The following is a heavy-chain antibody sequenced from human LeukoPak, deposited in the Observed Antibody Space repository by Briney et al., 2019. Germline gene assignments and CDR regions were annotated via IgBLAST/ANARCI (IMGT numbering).Heavy chain of an antibody. CDR2: ISSSSSYI. CDR3: ARGDRIAAAGTYYFDY. D-gene: IGHD6-13*01. CDR1: GFTFSSYS. Sequence: GGSLRLSCAASGFTFSSYSMNWVRQAPGKGLEWVSSISSSSSYIYYADSVKGRFTISRDNAKNSLFLQMNSLRAEDTAVYYCARGDRIAAAGTYYFDYWGQGTLVTVSS. J-gene: IGHJ4*02. V-gene: IGHV3-21*01.